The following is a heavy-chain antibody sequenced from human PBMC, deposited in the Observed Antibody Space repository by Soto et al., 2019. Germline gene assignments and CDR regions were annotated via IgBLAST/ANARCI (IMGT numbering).Heavy chain of an antibody. D-gene: IGHD3-22*01. J-gene: IGHJ4*02. CDR2: IISLFGTP. V-gene: IGHV1-69*05. CDR1: GDTFTHHV. CDR3: AEPLGSGYEPGDY. Sequence: QVQLVQSGGEVKKPGSSVKVSCKASGDTFTHHVFNWVRQAPGQGLEWMGGIISLFGTPNYSQRFQGRVTITPDDSTATRYLELSSLRSEDTAVYYCAEPLGSGYEPGDYWGQGTLVTVSS.